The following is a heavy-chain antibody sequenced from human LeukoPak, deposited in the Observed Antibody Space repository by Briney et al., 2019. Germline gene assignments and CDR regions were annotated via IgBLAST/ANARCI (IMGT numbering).Heavy chain of an antibody. CDR2: IIPIFGTA. D-gene: IGHD7-27*01. CDR3: ARDVPSGDTSPR. CDR1: GGTFSSYA. Sequence: SVKVSCKASGGTFSSYAISWVRQAPGQGLEWMGGIIPIFGTANYAQKFQGRVTITADESTSTAYMELSSLRSEDTAVYYCARDVPSGDTSPRWGQGTLVTVSS. J-gene: IGHJ4*02. V-gene: IGHV1-69*01.